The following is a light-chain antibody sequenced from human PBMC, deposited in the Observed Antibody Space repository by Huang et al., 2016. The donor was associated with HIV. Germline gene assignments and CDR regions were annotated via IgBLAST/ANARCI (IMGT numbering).Light chain of an antibody. J-gene: IGKJ1*01. Sequence: DIEMTQSPSSLSASVGDRFTITCRASQGIGNSLAWYQQKLEKAPKLLLYATSRLESGVPSRFSGSGSGTDYTLTISNLQPEDIASYYCQQYHGIPWTFGQGTKVEIK. CDR3: QQYHGIPWT. CDR2: ATS. CDR1: QGIGNS. V-gene: IGKV1-NL1*01.